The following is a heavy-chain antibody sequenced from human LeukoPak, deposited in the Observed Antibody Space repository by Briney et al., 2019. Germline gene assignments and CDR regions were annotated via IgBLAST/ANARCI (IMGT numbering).Heavy chain of an antibody. CDR1: GFTFSSYA. D-gene: IGHD3-22*01. V-gene: IGHV3-23*01. J-gene: IGHJ4*02. CDR2: ISGSGGST. CDR3: VRLSPYDSSGYYYDY. Sequence: GGSLRLSCAASGFTFSSYAMSWVRQAPGKGLEWVSVISGSGGSTYYADSVKGRFTISRENAKNSMYLQMNSLRAGDTAVYYCVRLSPYDSSGYYYDYWGQGTLVTVSS.